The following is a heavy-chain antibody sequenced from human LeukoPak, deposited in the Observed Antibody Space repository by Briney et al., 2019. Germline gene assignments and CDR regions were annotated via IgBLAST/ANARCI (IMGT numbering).Heavy chain of an antibody. CDR1: GFTFSSYA. CDR2: ISGSGGST. D-gene: IGHD6-19*01. CDR3: AKDQKQWLVRGYFDY. J-gene: IGHJ4*02. V-gene: IGHV3-23*01. Sequence: QPGGSLRLSCTASGFTFSSYAMSWVRQAPGKGLEWASAISGSGGSTYYADSVKGRFTISRDNSKNTLYLQMNSLRAEDTAVYYCAKDQKQWLVRGYFDYWGQGTLVTVSS.